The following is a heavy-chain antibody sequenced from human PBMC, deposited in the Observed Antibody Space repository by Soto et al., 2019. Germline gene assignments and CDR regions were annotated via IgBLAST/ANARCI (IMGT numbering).Heavy chain of an antibody. Sequence: QVQLVESGGGVVQPGRSLRLSCAASGFTFSSYAMHWVRQAPGQGLEWVAVISYDGSNKYYADSVKGRFTISRDNSKNTLDLQMNSLRAEDTAVYYCARGPQRIAAAGTAAWDGMDVWGQGTTVTVSS. CDR3: ARGPQRIAAAGTAAWDGMDV. V-gene: IGHV3-30-3*01. CDR1: GFTFSSYA. D-gene: IGHD6-13*01. CDR2: ISYDGSNK. J-gene: IGHJ6*02.